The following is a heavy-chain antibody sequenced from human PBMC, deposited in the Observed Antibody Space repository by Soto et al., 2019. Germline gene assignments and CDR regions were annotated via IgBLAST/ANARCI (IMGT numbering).Heavy chain of an antibody. V-gene: IGHV3-64D*06. CDR1: GFTFSDYA. Sequence: WGSLGLSCSSSGFTFSDYAMHWVRQAPGKGLEYVSSVSSDGGSTRYADSVKGRCTISRDNSKKTLYLQMSSLRADDTAVYYCVKESVTIFGVVITPVFAYWGQGTMVTVSS. D-gene: IGHD3-3*01. J-gene: IGHJ4*02. CDR2: VSSDGGST. CDR3: VKESVTIFGVVITPVFAY.